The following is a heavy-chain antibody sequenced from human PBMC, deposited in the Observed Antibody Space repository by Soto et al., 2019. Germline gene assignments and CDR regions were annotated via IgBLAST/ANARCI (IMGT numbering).Heavy chain of an antibody. J-gene: IGHJ4*02. V-gene: IGHV4-30-4*01. D-gene: IGHD2-15*01. CDR1: GGSISSGDYY. CDR3: ARGMGKGVVVVAAQPYYFDY. Sequence: TLSLTCTVSGGSISSGDYYWSWIRQPPGKGLEWIGYIYYSGSTYYNPSLKSRVTISVDTSKNQFSLKLSSVTAADTAVYYCARGMGKGVVVVAAQPYYFDYWGQGTLVTVSS. CDR2: IYYSGST.